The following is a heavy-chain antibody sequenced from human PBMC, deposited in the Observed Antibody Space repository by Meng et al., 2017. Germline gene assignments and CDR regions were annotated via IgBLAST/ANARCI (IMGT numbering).Heavy chain of an antibody. V-gene: IGHV3-23*01. Sequence: GGSLRLSCAASGFTFSSYAMSWVRQAPGKGREWVSAISGSGGSTYHADSVKGRFTISRDNSKNTLYLQMNSLRAEDTAVYYCAKDRYGSSSWFSFYYYYGMDVWGHGTTVTVSS. D-gene: IGHD6-13*01. CDR2: ISGSGGST. J-gene: IGHJ6*02. CDR1: GFTFSSYA. CDR3: AKDRYGSSSWFSFYYYYGMDV.